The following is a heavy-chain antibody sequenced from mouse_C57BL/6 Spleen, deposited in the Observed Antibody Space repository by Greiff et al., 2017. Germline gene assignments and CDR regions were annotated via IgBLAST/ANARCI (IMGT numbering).Heavy chain of an antibody. D-gene: IGHD1-1*01. CDR2: ISSGSSTI. CDR3: ARRDYYGSSYGSYFDY. V-gene: IGHV5-17*01. Sequence: EVQVVESGGGLVKPGGSLKLSCAASGFTFSDYGMHWVRQAPEKGLEWVAYISSGSSTIYSADTVKGRFTISRDNAKNTLFLQMTSLRSEDTAMYYCARRDYYGSSYGSYFDYWGQGTTLTVSS. CDR1: GFTFSDYG. J-gene: IGHJ2*01.